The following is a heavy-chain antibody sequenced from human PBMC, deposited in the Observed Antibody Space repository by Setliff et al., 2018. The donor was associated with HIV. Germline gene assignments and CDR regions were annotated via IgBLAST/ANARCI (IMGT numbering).Heavy chain of an antibody. D-gene: IGHD5-12*01. Sequence: GASVKVSCKASGGTFSLYAINWVRQAPGQGLEWMGGIIPIFNTANYAQKFQGRVTITADGSTSTAYMELSSLRFEDTATYYRARDQATGYEKVWFSWIDPWGQGTLVTVSS. CDR3: ARDQATGYEKVWFSWIDP. CDR2: IIPIFNTA. CDR1: GGTFSLYA. J-gene: IGHJ5*02. V-gene: IGHV1-69*13.